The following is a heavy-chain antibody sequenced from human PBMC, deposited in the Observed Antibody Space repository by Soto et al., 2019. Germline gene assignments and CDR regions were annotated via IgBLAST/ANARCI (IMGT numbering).Heavy chain of an antibody. Sequence: AGSLRLSCADSGFTFTRDSMNWVRQAPGKGLEWVSSISSTTNYIYYGDSMKGRFTISRDNAKNSLYLEMNSLRAEDTAVYYCARESEDLTSNFDYWGQGTLVTVSS. CDR3: ARESEDLTSNFDY. J-gene: IGHJ4*02. CDR2: ISSTTNYI. CDR1: GFTFTRDS. V-gene: IGHV3-21*06.